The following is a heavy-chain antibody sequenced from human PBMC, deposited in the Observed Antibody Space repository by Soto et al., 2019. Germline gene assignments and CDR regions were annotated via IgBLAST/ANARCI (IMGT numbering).Heavy chain of an antibody. CDR1: GYTFTSYD. Sequence: QVQLVQSGAEVKKPGASVKVSCKASGYTFTSYDINWVRQATGQGLEWMGWMNTNSGNTGYAQKFQGRVTITSNTPISTGYMELSSLRSEVTAVYYCAREDEELRAFDYWGQATLVTVSS. CDR2: MNTNSGNT. J-gene: IGHJ4*02. D-gene: IGHD3-10*01. CDR3: AREDEELRAFDY. V-gene: IGHV1-8*01.